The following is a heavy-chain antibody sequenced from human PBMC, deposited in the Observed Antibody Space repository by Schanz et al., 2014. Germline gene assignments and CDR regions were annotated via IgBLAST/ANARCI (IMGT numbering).Heavy chain of an antibody. Sequence: EVQLVESGGGLVQPGGSLRLSCAASGFTFSSHWMHWVRQDPGKGLVWVARINSVGSNTDYADSVTGRFTISRDNAKNALYLQMITLRAEDTAVYYCARKMKVGVCGGKRQNSLDIWGQGTMVTVSS. D-gene: IGHD3-22*01. CDR3: ARKMKVGVCGGKRQNSLDI. V-gene: IGHV3-74*01. CDR1: GFTFSSHW. J-gene: IGHJ3*02. CDR2: INSVGSNT.